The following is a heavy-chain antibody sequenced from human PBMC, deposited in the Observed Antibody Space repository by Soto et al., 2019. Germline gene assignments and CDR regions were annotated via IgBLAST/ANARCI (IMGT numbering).Heavy chain of an antibody. CDR2: IWYDGSTT. CDR3: ARDFFESSGGYAAFSI. V-gene: IGHV3-33*01. CDR1: GFTFSNYA. Sequence: PGGSLRLSCAASGFTFSNYAMHWVRQAPGKRLEWVAVIWYDGSTTYYVDTVKGRFTIYRDSAGKMVYLQMNSLRAEDTAVYYCARDFFESSGGYAAFSIWGQGTMVTVSS. J-gene: IGHJ3*02. D-gene: IGHD3-22*01.